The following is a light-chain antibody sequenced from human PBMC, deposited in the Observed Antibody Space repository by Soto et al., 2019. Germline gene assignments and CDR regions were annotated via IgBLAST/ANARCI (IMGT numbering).Light chain of an antibody. CDR1: SSDVGTYNF. Sequence: QSVLTQPASVSGSPGQSITISCTGTSSDVGTYNFVSWYQQHPRKVPKLVIYEVSNRPSGVPNRFFGSKSGNRASLTISGLQAEDEADYYCCSYTGGSSWVFGGGTKLTVL. CDR3: CSYTGGSSWV. CDR2: EVS. J-gene: IGLJ3*02. V-gene: IGLV2-14*01.